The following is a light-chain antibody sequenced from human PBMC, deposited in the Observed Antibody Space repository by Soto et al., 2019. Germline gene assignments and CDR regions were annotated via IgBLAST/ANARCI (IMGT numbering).Light chain of an antibody. J-gene: IGKJ1*01. V-gene: IGKV3-20*01. CDR3: QQYGSSPWT. CDR1: QSVSSSY. Sequence: DIVLTQSPCTLSLSPGERATLSCRASQSVSSSYLAWYQQKPGQAPRLLICGASIRATGIPDRFSGSGSGTDFTLTISRLEPEDFAVYYCQQYGSSPWTFGQGTKVDIK. CDR2: GAS.